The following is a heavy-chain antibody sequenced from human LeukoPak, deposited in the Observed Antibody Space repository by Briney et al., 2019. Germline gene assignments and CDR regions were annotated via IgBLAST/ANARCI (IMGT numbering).Heavy chain of an antibody. CDR3: AKVWYDSSGYPFDY. V-gene: IGHV3-23*01. Sequence: GGSLRLSCAASGFTSSSYAMSWVRQAPGKGLEWVSAISGSGGSTYYADSVKGRFTISRDNSKNTLYLQMKSLRAEDTAVYYCAKVWYDSSGYPFDYWGQGTLVTVSS. D-gene: IGHD3-22*01. CDR1: GFTSSSYA. J-gene: IGHJ4*02. CDR2: ISGSGGST.